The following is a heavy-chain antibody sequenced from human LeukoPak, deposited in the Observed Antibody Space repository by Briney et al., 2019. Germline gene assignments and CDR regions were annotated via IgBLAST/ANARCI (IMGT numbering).Heavy chain of an antibody. D-gene: IGHD2-15*01. CDR2: ISSSGSTI. CDR1: GFTFSDYY. CDR3: ARVVYCSGGSCQIFAFDI. V-gene: IGHV3-11*01. Sequence: PGVSLRLSCAASGFTFSDYYMTWIRQAPGKGLEWLSYISSSGSTIFYADSVKGRFSISRDNAKNSLYLQMNSLRAEDTAVYYCARVVYCSGGSCQIFAFDIWGQGTMVTVSS. J-gene: IGHJ3*02.